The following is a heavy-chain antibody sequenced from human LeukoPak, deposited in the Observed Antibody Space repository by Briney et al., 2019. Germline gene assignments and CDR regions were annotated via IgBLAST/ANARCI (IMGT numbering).Heavy chain of an antibody. J-gene: IGHJ5*02. CDR1: GYEFNTYG. Sequence: ASVKVSCKTSGYEFNTYGINWVRQAPGQGLEWLGWISGYNGKTSSAGSVLGRLTITTDTSTNTVFMELWSLTPDDTAIYYCTRAGLRYFDWANNYFDPWGQGTLVTVAS. CDR3: TRAGLRYFDWANNYFDP. D-gene: IGHD3-9*01. V-gene: IGHV1-18*04. CDR2: ISGYNGKT.